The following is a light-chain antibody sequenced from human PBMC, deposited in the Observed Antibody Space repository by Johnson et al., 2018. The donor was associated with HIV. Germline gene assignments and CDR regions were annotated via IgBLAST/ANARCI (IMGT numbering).Light chain of an antibody. Sequence: QSVLTQPPSVSAAPGQKVTISCSGSSSNIGNNYVSWYQQLPGTAPKLLIYDNNKRPSGIPDRFSGSKSGTSATLGITGLQTGDEAVYYCGTWDIRLRAPYVFGTVTKVTVL. J-gene: IGLJ1*01. CDR3: GTWDIRLRAPYV. V-gene: IGLV1-51*01. CDR1: SSNIGNNY. CDR2: DNN.